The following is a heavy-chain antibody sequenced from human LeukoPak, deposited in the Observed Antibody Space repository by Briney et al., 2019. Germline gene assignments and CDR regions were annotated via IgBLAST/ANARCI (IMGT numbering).Heavy chain of an antibody. CDR2: INPSGGST. Sequence: ASVKVSCKASGYTFTSHYMHWVRQAPGQGLEWMGIINPSGGSTSYAQKFQGRVTMTRDTSTSTVYMELSSLRSEDTAVYYCARDRGYCSGGSCYSGWYFDLWGRGTLVTVSS. D-gene: IGHD2-15*01. CDR1: GYTFTSHY. V-gene: IGHV1-46*01. J-gene: IGHJ2*01. CDR3: ARDRGYCSGGSCYSGWYFDL.